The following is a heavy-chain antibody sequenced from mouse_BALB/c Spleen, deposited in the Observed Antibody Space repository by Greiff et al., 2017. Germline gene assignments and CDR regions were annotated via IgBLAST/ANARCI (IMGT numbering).Heavy chain of an antibody. J-gene: IGHJ4*01. Sequence: EVKLQESGPGLVKPSQSLSLTCTVTGYSITSDYAWNWIRQFPGNKLEWMGYISYSGSTSYNPSLKSRISITRDTSKNQFFLQLNSVTTEDTATYYCARWDYDDPYAMDYWGQGTSVTVSS. V-gene: IGHV3-2*02. CDR3: ARWDYDDPYAMDY. CDR1: GYSITSDYA. CDR2: ISYSGST. D-gene: IGHD2-4*01.